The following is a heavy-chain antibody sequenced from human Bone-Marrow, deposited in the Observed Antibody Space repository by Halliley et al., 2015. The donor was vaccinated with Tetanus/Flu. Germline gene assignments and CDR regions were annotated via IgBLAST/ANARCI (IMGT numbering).Heavy chain of an antibody. V-gene: IGHV3-13*04. CDR3: EREDSSGSFDY. J-gene: IGHJ4*02. CDR2: ISTAGDT. D-gene: IGHD3-22*01. Sequence: LEWVPAISTAGDTYYPGPVKGRFTTSRENGENSLYLQMNILRAGDTAVYYCEREDSSGSFDYWGQGTLVTVSS.